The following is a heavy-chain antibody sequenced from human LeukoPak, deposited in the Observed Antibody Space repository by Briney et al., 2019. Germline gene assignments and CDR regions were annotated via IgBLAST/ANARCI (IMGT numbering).Heavy chain of an antibody. CDR1: GYTFTGYY. CDR2: INPNSGGT. Sequence: ASVKVSCKASGYTFTGYYMHWVRQAPGQGLEWMGWINPNSGGTNYAQKFQGRVTMTRDTSISTAYMELSRLRSDDTAVYYCARDPYPMYGSAYNWFDPWAREPWSPSPQ. CDR3: ARDPYPMYGSAYNWFDP. V-gene: IGHV1-2*02. D-gene: IGHD3-10*01. J-gene: IGHJ5*02.